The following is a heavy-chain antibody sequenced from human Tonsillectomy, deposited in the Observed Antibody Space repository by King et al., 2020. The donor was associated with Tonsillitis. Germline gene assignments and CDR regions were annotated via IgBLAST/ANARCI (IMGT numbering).Heavy chain of an antibody. D-gene: IGHD5-18*01. CDR3: ARGAPSIYSYGYFRSGGWDYYYGMDV. CDR1: GYTFTSYD. J-gene: IGHJ6*02. CDR2: MNPNSGNT. V-gene: IGHV1-8*01. Sequence: VQLVESGAEVKKPGASVKVSCKASGYTFTSYDINWVRQATGQGLEWMGWMNPNSGNTGYAQKFQGRVTMTRNTSISTAYMELSSLRSEDTAVYYCARGAPSIYSYGYFRSGGWDYYYGMDVWGQGTTVTVSS.